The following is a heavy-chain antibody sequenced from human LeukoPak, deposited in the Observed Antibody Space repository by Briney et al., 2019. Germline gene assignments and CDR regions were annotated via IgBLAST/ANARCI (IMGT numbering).Heavy chain of an antibody. D-gene: IGHD3-16*02. Sequence: GGSLRLSCAASGFTFNDYAMSWVRQAAGKGLEWVSGISDTGRRTFYADSVKGRFTISRDDSKKTVYPQMNTLRAEDTAIYFCARHDSFIPYWGQGTLVTVSS. CDR1: GFTFNDYA. V-gene: IGHV3-23*01. J-gene: IGHJ4*02. CDR3: ARHDSFIPY. CDR2: ISDTGRRT.